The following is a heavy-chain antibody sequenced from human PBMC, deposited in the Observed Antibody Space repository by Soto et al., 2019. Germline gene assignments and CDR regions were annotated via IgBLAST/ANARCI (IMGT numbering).Heavy chain of an antibody. D-gene: IGHD3-10*01. J-gene: IGHJ6*03. CDR1: GGTFSSYT. Sequence: ASVKVSCKASGGTFSSYTISWVRQAPGQGLEWMGRIIPILGIANYAQKFQGRVTITADKSTSTAYMELSSLRSEDTAVYYCARYGSGSYYMDVWGKGTTVTVSS. V-gene: IGHV1-69*02. CDR3: ARYGSGSYYMDV. CDR2: IIPILGIA.